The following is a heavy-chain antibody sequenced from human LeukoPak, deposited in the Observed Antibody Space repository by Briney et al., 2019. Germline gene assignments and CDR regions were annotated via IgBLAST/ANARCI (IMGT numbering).Heavy chain of an antibody. CDR3: ARGDYYGSGTNWFDP. D-gene: IGHD3-10*01. J-gene: IGHJ5*02. V-gene: IGHV4-59*01. CDR2: IYYSGST. CDR1: GGSISSYY. Sequence: SETLSLTCTVSGGSISSYYWSWIRQPPGKGLEWVGYIYYSGSTNYNPSLKSRVTISVDTSKNQFSLKLSSVTAADTAVYYCARGDYYGSGTNWFDPWGQGTLVTVSS.